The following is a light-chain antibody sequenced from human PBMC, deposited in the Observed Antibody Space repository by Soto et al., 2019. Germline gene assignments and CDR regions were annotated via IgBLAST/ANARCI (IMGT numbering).Light chain of an antibody. CDR2: WAS. Sequence: DIVMTQSPDPLAVSLGERATINCKSSQSVLYSSNNKNCLAWYQQKPGQPPKLLIYWASTRQSGVPDRFSGSGSGTDFTLTISSLQAEDVAIYYCQQYYSIPWTFGQGTKVEIK. CDR3: QQYYSIPWT. J-gene: IGKJ1*01. CDR1: QSVLYSSNNKNC. V-gene: IGKV4-1*01.